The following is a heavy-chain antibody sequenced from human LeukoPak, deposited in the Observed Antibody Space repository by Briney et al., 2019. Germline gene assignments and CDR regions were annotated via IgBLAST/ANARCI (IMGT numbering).Heavy chain of an antibody. D-gene: IGHD3-10*01. CDR2: MNPNSGNT. J-gene: IGHJ4*02. CDR3: ARVPPALWSGELSPPIDY. Sequence: ASVKVSCKASGYTFTSYDINWVRQATGQGLEWMGWMNPNSGNTGYAQKFQGRVTMTRNTSISTAYMELSSLRSEDTAVYYCARVPPALWSGELSPPIDYWGQGTLVTVSS. V-gene: IGHV1-8*01. CDR1: GYTFTSYD.